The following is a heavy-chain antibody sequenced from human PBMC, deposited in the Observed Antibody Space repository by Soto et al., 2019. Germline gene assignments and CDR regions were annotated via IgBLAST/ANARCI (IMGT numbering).Heavy chain of an antibody. V-gene: IGHV3-23*01. Sequence: EVRLLEAGGGLRQPGGSLRLSCAASGFTFKESAMNWVRQAPGKCLEWVASISDNGASTWYAESVRGRLSISRDNSKNTLYLQMNRLRGEDTAVYYCAKGRGSGWAWYFDNWGQGNLATVSS. CDR1: GFTFKESA. CDR2: ISDNGAST. D-gene: IGHD6-19*01. CDR3: AKGRGSGWAWYFDN. J-gene: IGHJ4*02.